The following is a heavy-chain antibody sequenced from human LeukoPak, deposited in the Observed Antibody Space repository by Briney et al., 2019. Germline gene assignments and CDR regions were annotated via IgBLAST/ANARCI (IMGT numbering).Heavy chain of an antibody. CDR1: GYSISSGYY. Sequence: SETLSLTCAVSGYSISSGYYWGWIRQPPGKGLEWIGSIYHSGSTYYNPSLKSRVTISVDTSKNQFSLKLSSVTAADTAVYYCARHELLAGTHVVWFDPWDQGTLVTVSS. CDR2: IYHSGST. V-gene: IGHV4-38-2*01. D-gene: IGHD1-7*01. J-gene: IGHJ5*02. CDR3: ARHELLAGTHVVWFDP.